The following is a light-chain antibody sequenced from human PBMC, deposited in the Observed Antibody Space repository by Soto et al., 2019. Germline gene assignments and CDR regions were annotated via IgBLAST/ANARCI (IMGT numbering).Light chain of an antibody. V-gene: IGKV1-39*01. CDR2: DAS. CDR3: HQSYSTPPT. Sequence: DIQMTQSPTSLSASVGDRVTIICRASQSISSHLNWYQQKPGKAPNLLIYDASNLQSRVPSRFSGGWSGTDFALTISSLQPEEFTTYHCHQSYSTPPTFGGGTKVEIK. J-gene: IGKJ4*01. CDR1: QSISSH.